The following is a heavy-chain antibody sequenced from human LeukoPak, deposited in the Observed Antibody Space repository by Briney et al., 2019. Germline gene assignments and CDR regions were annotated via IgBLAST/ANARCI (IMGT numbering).Heavy chain of an antibody. V-gene: IGHV1-69*05. CDR1: AATFSSYA. D-gene: IGHD3-10*01. CDR3: ARGGAGSGNVYNWFDP. Sequence: ASVKVSCKASAATFSSYAISWVRQAPGQGLELMGGIIPIFGTANYAQKFQGRVTITTDESTSTDYMELSSLRSEDTAVYYCARGGAGSGNVYNWFDPWGQGTLVTVSS. J-gene: IGHJ5*02. CDR2: IIPIFGTA.